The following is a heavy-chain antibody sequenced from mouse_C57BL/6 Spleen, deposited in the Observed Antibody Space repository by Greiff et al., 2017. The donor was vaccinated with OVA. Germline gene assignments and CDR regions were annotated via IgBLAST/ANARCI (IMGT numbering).Heavy chain of an antibody. V-gene: IGHV1-26*01. J-gene: IGHJ4*01. CDR1: GYTFTDYY. D-gene: IGHD1-1*01. Sequence: EVQLQQSGPELVKPGASVKISCKASGYTFTDYYMNWVKQSHGKSLEWIGDINPNNGGTSYNQKFKGKATLTVDKSSSTAYMELRILTSEDSAVYYCARELLRSYYAMDYWGQGTSVTVSS. CDR3: ARELLRSYYAMDY. CDR2: INPNNGGT.